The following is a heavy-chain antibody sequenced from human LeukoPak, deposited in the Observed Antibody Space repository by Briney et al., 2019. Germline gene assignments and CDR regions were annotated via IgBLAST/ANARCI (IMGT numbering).Heavy chain of an antibody. CDR2: ISWNSGSI. CDR3: AKVYRGEQQLGTQMNPFDY. V-gene: IGHV3-9*01. J-gene: IGHJ4*02. D-gene: IGHD6-13*01. Sequence: GRSLRLSCAASGFTFDDYAMHWVRQAPGKGLEWVSGISWNSGSIDYADSVKGRFTISRDNAKNSLYLQMNSLRAEDTAVYYCAKVYRGEQQLGTQMNPFDYWGQGTLVTVSS. CDR1: GFTFDDYA.